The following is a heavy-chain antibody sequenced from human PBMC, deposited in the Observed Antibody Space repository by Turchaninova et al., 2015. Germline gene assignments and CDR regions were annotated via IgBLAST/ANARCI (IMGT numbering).Heavy chain of an antibody. CDR3: ARNTYGSGTFDY. CDR1: GYTFTDYE. J-gene: IGHJ4*02. CDR2: ITPNTGNT. D-gene: IGHD3-10*01. V-gene: IGHV1-8*02. Sequence: QVQLVQSGAVVKKPGASGKVSCKASGYTFTDYEINWGRQATGQGLEGVGWITPNTGNTGYAQKFQGRVTLTRDTATSTAYMELNSLRSEDTAVYYCARNTYGSGTFDYWGQGTLVTVSS.